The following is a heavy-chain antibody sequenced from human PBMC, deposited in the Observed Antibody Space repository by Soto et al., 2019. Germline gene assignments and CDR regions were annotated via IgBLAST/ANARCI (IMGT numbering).Heavy chain of an antibody. Sequence: SETLSLTCTVPGGSISSGDYYWSWIRQPPGKGLEWIGYIYYSGNTYYNPSLKSRVTISVDTSKNQFSLKLSPVTAADTAVYYCARGEWFGELLQFDPWGQGTLVTVSS. D-gene: IGHD3-10*01. V-gene: IGHV4-30-4*01. CDR3: ARGEWFGELLQFDP. CDR2: IYYSGNT. J-gene: IGHJ5*02. CDR1: GGSISSGDYY.